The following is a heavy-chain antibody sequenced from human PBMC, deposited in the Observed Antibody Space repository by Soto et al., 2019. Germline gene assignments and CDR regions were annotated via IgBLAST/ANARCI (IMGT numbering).Heavy chain of an antibody. CDR2: IHPSDSLT. Sequence: GESLKISCKGSGYDFSKHWITWVRQVPGKGLEWMGRIHPSDSLTNDSPSFQGHVTISADKSTSTASLQWNSLKASDTAIYYCARLGTISPLDPWGQGTLVTVSS. D-gene: IGHD7-27*01. CDR1: GYDFSKHW. CDR3: ARLGTISPLDP. V-gene: IGHV5-10-1*01. J-gene: IGHJ5*02.